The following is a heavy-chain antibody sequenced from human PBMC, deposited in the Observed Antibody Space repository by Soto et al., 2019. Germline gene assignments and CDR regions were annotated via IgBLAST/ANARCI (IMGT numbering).Heavy chain of an antibody. Sequence: ASLKVSCKASGYTFTTYAMHWVRQAPGQRLEWMGWINAGNGKTKYSQKFRGRVTMTRDTSVNSAYLHLSSLTSDDTAVYFCARCHRGLRCHLDYWGQGTLVTVSS. CDR1: GYTFTTYA. CDR2: INAGNGKT. J-gene: IGHJ4*02. D-gene: IGHD4-17*01. V-gene: IGHV1-3*01. CDR3: ARCHRGLRCHLDY.